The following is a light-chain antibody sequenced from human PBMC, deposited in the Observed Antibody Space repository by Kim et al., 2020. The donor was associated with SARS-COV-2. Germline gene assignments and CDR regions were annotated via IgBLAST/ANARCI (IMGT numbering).Light chain of an antibody. CDR1: GLGDRY. CDR2: QDI. V-gene: IGLV3-1*01. J-gene: IGLJ3*02. Sequence: VSPGQTAIIPCSGDGLGDRYAFWFQQKPGHSPVLVIYQDIKRTSGIPERFSGSNSGNTATLTISGTQAMDEAEYYCQTWDGGTAVVFGGGTQLTVL. CDR3: QTWDGGTAVV.